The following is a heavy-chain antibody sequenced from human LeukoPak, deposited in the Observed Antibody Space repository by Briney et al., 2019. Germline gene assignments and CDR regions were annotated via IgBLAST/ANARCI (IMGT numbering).Heavy chain of an antibody. V-gene: IGHV3-48*02. Sequence: PGGSLRLSCAASGFTVSSNYMSWVRQAPGKGLEWVSYINSGSDTIYYADSVKGRFTISRDNAKSSVYLQMNSLRDEDAAVYYCATDRLAPYWYFDLWGRGTLVTVSS. CDR2: INSGSDTI. J-gene: IGHJ2*01. CDR1: GFTVSSNY. CDR3: ATDRLAPYWYFDL. D-gene: IGHD5-12*01.